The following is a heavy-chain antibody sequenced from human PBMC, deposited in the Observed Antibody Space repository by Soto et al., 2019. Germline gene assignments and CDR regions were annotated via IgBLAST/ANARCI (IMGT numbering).Heavy chain of an antibody. CDR2: IYYSGST. CDR1: GGSISSGGYY. Sequence: LSLTCTVSGGSISSGGYYWSWIRQHPGNGLEWIGYIYYSGSTYYNPCLKSRVTISVDTSKNKFSLKLSSVTPEDTAVYYCARNTMSKVDGMEVWGQGTTVTVSS. J-gene: IGHJ6*02. D-gene: IGHD3-22*01. V-gene: IGHV4-31*03. CDR3: ARNTMSKVDGMEV.